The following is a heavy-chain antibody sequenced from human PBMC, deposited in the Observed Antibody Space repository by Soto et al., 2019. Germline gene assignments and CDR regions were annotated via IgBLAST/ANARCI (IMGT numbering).Heavy chain of an antibody. Sequence: EVHLLESGGGLVQPGDSLRLSCAASGFTFSSYAMSWVRQAPGKGLEWVSALSGSGGSTYYADSVKGRFTISRDNSKNTLYLQMNSLRVEDTAVYYCAKDEVTTLLPSFFDYWGQGVLVTVSS. D-gene: IGHD4-17*01. CDR3: AKDEVTTLLPSFFDY. CDR2: LSGSGGST. CDR1: GFTFSSYA. J-gene: IGHJ4*02. V-gene: IGHV3-23*01.